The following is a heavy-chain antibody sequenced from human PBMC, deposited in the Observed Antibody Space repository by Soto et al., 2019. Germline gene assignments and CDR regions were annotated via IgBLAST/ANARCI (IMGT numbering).Heavy chain of an antibody. CDR2: INSDGSST. D-gene: IGHD5-18*01. V-gene: IGHV3-74*01. CDR1: GFTFSSYW. J-gene: IGHJ5*02. Sequence: EVQLVESGGGLVQPGGSLRLSCAASGFTFSSYWMHWVRQAPGQGLVWVSRINSDGSSTSYADSVKGRFTISRDNAKNTLYLQMNSLRAEDTAVYYCARDLGYGNWFDPWGQGTLVTVSS. CDR3: ARDLGYGNWFDP.